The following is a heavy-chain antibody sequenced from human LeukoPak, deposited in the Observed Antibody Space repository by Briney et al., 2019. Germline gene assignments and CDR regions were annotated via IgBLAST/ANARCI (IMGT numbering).Heavy chain of an antibody. CDR1: GFTFSSYA. J-gene: IGHJ4*02. V-gene: IGHV3-23*01. Sequence: GGSLRLSCAASGFTFSSYAMSWVRQAPGKGLEWVSYISERGGSTSYADSVKGRFTISRDTSLNTLYLQMTSLRAEDTAVYFCAKRGIVIRGILVIGYHQEAYHYDYWGQGVLVTVSS. D-gene: IGHD3-10*01. CDR3: AKRGIVIRGILVIGYHQEAYHYDY. CDR2: ISERGGST.